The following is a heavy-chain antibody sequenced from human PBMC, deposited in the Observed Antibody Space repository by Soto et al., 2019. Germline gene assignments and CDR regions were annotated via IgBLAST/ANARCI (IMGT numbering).Heavy chain of an antibody. CDR3: ARRQIPPPTRGAANARGGMDV. V-gene: IGHV3-33*01. CDR2: IWNDGSNS. Sequence: PRGSLRLSCAASGFTFNNYGMHWVRQAPGKGLEWLAVIWNDGSNSSYANSVKGRFTISRDNSKNTLYLQMSSLRAEDTAVYYCARRQIPPPTRGAANARGGMDVWGQGTTVTVSS. CDR1: GFTFNNYG. D-gene: IGHD6-13*01. J-gene: IGHJ6*02.